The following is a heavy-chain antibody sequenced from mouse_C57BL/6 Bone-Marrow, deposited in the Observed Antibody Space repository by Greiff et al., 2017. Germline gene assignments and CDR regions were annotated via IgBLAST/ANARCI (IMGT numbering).Heavy chain of an antibody. CDR3: AMVEFAY. V-gene: IGHV1-7*01. CDR1: GYTFTSYW. D-gene: IGHD2-2*01. Sequence: VQLVESGAELAKPGASVKLSCKASGYTFTSYWMHWVKQRPGQGLEWIGYINPSSGYTKYNQTFKDKATLTADKSSSTGYMQLSSLTYEDSAVDNCAMVEFAYWGQGTLVTVSA. J-gene: IGHJ3*01. CDR2: INPSSGYT.